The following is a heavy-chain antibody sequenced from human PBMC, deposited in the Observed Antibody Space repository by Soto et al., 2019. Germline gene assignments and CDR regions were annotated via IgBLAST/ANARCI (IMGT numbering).Heavy chain of an antibody. Sequence: ASVKVSCTASGGTFSSYAISWVRQAPGQGLEWMGGIIPIFGTANYAQKFQGRVTITADESTSTAYMELSSLRSEDTAVYYCARENYDILTGQSLYYYYGMDVWGQGTTVTVSS. V-gene: IGHV1-69*13. CDR3: ARENYDILTGQSLYYYYGMDV. CDR1: GGTFSSYA. J-gene: IGHJ6*02. CDR2: IIPIFGTA. D-gene: IGHD3-9*01.